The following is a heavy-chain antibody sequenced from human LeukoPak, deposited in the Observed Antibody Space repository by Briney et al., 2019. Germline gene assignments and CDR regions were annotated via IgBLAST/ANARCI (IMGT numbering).Heavy chain of an antibody. V-gene: IGHV4-38-2*02. D-gene: IGHD3-22*01. CDR1: GYSISSGYY. J-gene: IGHJ4*02. CDR2: IYHSGST. Sequence: SETLSLTCTVSGYSISSGYYWGWIRQPPGKGLEWIGSIYHSGSTYYNPSLKSRVTISVDTSKNQFSLKLSSVTAADMAVYYCARVGYYYDSSDFDYWGQGTLVTVSS. CDR3: ARVGYYYDSSDFDY.